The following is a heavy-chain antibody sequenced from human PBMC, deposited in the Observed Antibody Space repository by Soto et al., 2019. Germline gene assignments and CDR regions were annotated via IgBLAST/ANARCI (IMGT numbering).Heavy chain of an antibody. V-gene: IGHV4-59*01. CDR2: IYYSGST. J-gene: IGHJ5*02. CDR3: ARGSVSSWYFWFDP. Sequence: QVQLQESGPGLVKPSETLSLTCTVSGGSISSYYWSWIRQPPGKGLVWIGYIYYSGSTNYNPSLKSRATISVDTSKNQFSLKLSSVTSADTAVYYCARGSVSSWYFWFDPWGQGTLVTVSS. CDR1: GGSISSYY. D-gene: IGHD6-13*01.